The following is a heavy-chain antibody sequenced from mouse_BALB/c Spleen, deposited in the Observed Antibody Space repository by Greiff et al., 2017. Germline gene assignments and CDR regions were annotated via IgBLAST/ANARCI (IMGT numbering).Heavy chain of an antibody. CDR3: ARDRGTTVVATDYAMDY. D-gene: IGHD1-1*01. CDR2: ISSGGSYT. J-gene: IGHJ4*01. CDR1: GFTFSSYA. Sequence: EVKLVESGGGLVKPGGSLKLSCAASGFTFSSYAMSWVRQSPEKRLEWVAEISSGGSYTYYPDTVTGRFTISRDNAKNTLYLEMSSLRSEDTAMYYCARDRGTTVVATDYAMDYWGQGTSVTVSS. V-gene: IGHV5-9-4*01.